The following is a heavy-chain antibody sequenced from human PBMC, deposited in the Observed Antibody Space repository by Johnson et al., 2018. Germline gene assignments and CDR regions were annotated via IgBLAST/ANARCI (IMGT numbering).Heavy chain of an antibody. CDR2: ISYDGSNK. V-gene: IGHV3-30*03. CDR3: AREYCVGDCYGEAFDS. J-gene: IGHJ3*02. D-gene: IGHD2-21*02. Sequence: QVQLVQSGGGVVQPGRSLRLSCAASGFTFSSYGMHWVRQAPGKGLEWVAVISYDGSNKYYLDSVKGRFTISRDNSKNTLFVQMNSLGAEDTAVYYCAREYCVGDCYGEAFDSWGQVSMVTVSS. CDR1: GFTFSSYG.